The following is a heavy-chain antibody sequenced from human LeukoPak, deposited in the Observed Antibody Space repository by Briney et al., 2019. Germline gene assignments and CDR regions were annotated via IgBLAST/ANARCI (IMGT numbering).Heavy chain of an antibody. CDR3: ASLGYCSSTSCYRYYYYMDV. D-gene: IGHD2-2*01. V-gene: IGHV4-34*01. CDR2: INHSGST. Sequence: QASETLSLTCAVYGGSFSGYYWSWIRQPPGKVLEWIGEINHSGSTNYNPSLKSRVTISVDTSKNQFSLKLSSVTAADTAVYYCASLGYCSSTSCYRYYYYMDVWGKGTTVTVSS. CDR1: GGSFSGYY. J-gene: IGHJ6*03.